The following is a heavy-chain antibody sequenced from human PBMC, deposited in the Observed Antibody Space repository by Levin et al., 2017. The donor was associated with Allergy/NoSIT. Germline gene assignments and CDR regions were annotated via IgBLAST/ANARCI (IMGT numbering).Heavy chain of an antibody. Sequence: GESLKISCAASGFTFSSYGMHWVRQAPGKGLEWVAVISYDGSNKYYADSVKGRFTISRDNSKNTLYLQMNSLRAEDTAVYYCAKDAQVLLWFGELKWDLDYWGQGTLVTVSS. D-gene: IGHD3-10*01. CDR2: ISYDGSNK. V-gene: IGHV3-30*18. CDR1: GFTFSSYG. J-gene: IGHJ4*02. CDR3: AKDAQVLLWFGELKWDLDY.